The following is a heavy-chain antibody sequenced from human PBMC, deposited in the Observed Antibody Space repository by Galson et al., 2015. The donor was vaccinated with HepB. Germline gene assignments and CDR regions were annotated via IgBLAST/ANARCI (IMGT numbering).Heavy chain of an antibody. CDR1: GFTFSNAW. V-gene: IGHV3-15*07. CDR3: TTGYSSVSLREIDY. CDR2: IKSKTDGGTT. J-gene: IGHJ4*02. Sequence: SLRLSCAASGFTFSNAWMNWVRQAPGKGLEWVGRIKSKTDGGTTDYAAPVKGRFTISRDDSKNTLYLQMNSLKTEDTAVYYCTTGYSSVSLREIDYWGQGTLVTVSS. D-gene: IGHD6-19*01.